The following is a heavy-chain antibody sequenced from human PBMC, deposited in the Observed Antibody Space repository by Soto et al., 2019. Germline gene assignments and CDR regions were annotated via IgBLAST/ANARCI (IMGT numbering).Heavy chain of an antibody. J-gene: IGHJ4*02. D-gene: IGHD3-16*02. V-gene: IGHV3-33*01. Sequence: QVQLVESGGGVVQPGRSLRLSCAASGFTLSSYGMHWVRQAPGKGLEWVAVIWYDGSNKYYADSVKGRFTISRDNSKNTLYLQMNSLRAEDTAVYYCAREYSFGGVIILTPLDYWGQGTLVTVSS. CDR1: GFTLSSYG. CDR3: AREYSFGGVIILTPLDY. CDR2: IWYDGSNK.